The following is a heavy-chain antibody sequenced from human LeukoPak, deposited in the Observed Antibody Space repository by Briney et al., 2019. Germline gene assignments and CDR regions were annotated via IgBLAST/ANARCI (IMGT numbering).Heavy chain of an antibody. CDR2: IYYSGST. Sequence: SETLSLTCTVSGGSISSSSYYWGWIRQPPGKGLEWIGYIYYSGSTDYSPSFQSRVTISVDTSKKQFSLKLSSVTAADTAVYYCARDFPDFAFDVWGQGTMVTVSS. CDR1: GGSISSSSYY. V-gene: IGHV4-61*01. CDR3: ARDFPDFAFDV. D-gene: IGHD1-14*01. J-gene: IGHJ3*01.